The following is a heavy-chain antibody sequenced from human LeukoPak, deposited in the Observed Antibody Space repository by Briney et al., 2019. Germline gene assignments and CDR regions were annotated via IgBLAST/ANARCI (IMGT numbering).Heavy chain of an antibody. CDR1: GFTFSSYS. V-gene: IGHV3-21*01. D-gene: IGHD2-15*01. CDR3: AKDGGGYCSGGSCHFDY. CDR2: ISSSSTYI. Sequence: PGGSLRLSCAASGFTFSSYSMNWVRQAPGKGLEWVSSISSSSTYIYYADSVKGRFTISRDNAKNSLFMQMNSLRAEDTAVYYCAKDGGGYCSGGSCHFDYWGQGTLATVSS. J-gene: IGHJ4*02.